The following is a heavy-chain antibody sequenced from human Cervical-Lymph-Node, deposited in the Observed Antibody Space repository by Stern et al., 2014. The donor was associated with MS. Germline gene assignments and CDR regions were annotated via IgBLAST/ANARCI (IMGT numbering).Heavy chain of an antibody. J-gene: IGHJ1*01. V-gene: IGHV3-33*01. CDR1: GFTFNTYG. CDR2: IWYDGSYT. Sequence: VQLVESGGGVVQPGRSLRLSCAASGFTFNTYGMHWVRQASGKGLEWVAVIWYDGSYTFYSDAVKGRFPVSRDDSKSTLFLQMNSLRAEDTAVYYCASSIVAAEYFNHWGQGTLVTVSS. D-gene: IGHD6-13*01. CDR3: ASSIVAAEYFNH.